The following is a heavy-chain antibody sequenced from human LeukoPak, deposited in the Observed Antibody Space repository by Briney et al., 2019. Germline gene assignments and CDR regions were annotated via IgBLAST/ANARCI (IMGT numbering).Heavy chain of an antibody. Sequence: GGSLRLSCAASGFTFSSYSMHWVRHAPGKGLEWVAVISYGGSHKYYADSVKSRSTISRDNSKTTVYLQMTTLTTEDTAIFSCARYPNRLADNGGDYLHNWGQGTLVTVSS. CDR2: ISYGGSHK. J-gene: IGHJ4*02. D-gene: IGHD2-21*01. V-gene: IGHV3-30*04. CDR1: GFTFSSYS. CDR3: ARYPNRLADNGGDYLHN.